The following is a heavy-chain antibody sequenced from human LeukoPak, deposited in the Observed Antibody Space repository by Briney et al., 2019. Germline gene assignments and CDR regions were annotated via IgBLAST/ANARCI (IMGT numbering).Heavy chain of an antibody. D-gene: IGHD2-21*02. CDR1: GGSISSSSYY. V-gene: IGHV4-39*01. Sequence: PSETLSLTCTVSGGSISSSSYYWGWIRQPPGKGLEWIGSIYYSGSTYYNPSLKSRVTISVDTSKNQFSLKLSSVTAADTAVYYCARQGRAYCGGDCYSFWFDPWGRGTLVTVSS. CDR3: ARQGRAYCGGDCYSFWFDP. J-gene: IGHJ5*02. CDR2: IYYSGST.